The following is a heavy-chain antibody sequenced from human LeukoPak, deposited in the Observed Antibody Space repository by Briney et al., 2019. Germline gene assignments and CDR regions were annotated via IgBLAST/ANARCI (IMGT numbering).Heavy chain of an antibody. Sequence: GGSLRLSCAASGFTFSSYWMSWVRQARGKGLEWVANIKQDGSEKYYVDSVKGRFTISRDNAKNSLYLQMNSLRAEDTAVYYCARSAGAARPGDIDYWGQGTLVTVSS. CDR3: ARSAGAARPGDIDY. V-gene: IGHV3-7*01. J-gene: IGHJ4*02. D-gene: IGHD6-6*01. CDR1: GFTFSSYW. CDR2: IKQDGSEK.